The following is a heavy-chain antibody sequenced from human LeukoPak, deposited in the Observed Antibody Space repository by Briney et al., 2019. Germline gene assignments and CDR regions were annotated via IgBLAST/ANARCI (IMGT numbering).Heavy chain of an antibody. CDR3: AKGLVGATLGPLDY. D-gene: IGHD1-26*01. J-gene: IGHJ4*02. CDR1: GFTFDEYA. V-gene: IGHV3-23*01. Sequence: GGSLRLSCAASGFTFDEYAMSWVRQAPGKGLEWVSAISGSGGSTYYADSVKGRFTISRDNSKNTLYLQMNSLRAEDTAVYYCAKGLVGATLGPLDYWGQGTLVTVSS. CDR2: ISGSGGST.